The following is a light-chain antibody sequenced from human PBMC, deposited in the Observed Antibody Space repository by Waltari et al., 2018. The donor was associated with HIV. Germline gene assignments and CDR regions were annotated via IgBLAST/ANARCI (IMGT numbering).Light chain of an antibody. V-gene: IGLV1-40*01. Sequence: QSVLTQPPSVPGAPGQRVTISCTGTSSNIGAGYDVHWYQQFPGSVPRLLIYDTTNRPSGVPDRFSGSKSGTSASLAISGLQAEDEADYYCQSYDSSLKVIFGGGTKVTVL. CDR3: QSYDSSLKVI. J-gene: IGLJ2*01. CDR2: DTT. CDR1: SSNIGAGYD.